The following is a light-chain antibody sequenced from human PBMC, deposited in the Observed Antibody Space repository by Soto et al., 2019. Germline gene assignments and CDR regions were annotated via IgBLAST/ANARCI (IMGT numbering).Light chain of an antibody. Sequence: QSVLTQPPSVSAAPGQKVTISCSGSSSNIGNNYVSWYQQLPGTAPKLLIYENNKRPSGIPDRFSGSKSGTSATLGITGLQTGDEADYYCGTWDSSLSAPRFGGGTKVTVL. J-gene: IGLJ2*01. V-gene: IGLV1-51*02. CDR2: ENN. CDR1: SSNIGNNY. CDR3: GTWDSSLSAPR.